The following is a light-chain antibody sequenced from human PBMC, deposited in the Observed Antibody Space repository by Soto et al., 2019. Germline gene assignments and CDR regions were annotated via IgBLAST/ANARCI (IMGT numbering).Light chain of an antibody. CDR3: QQYGHSPWT. CDR2: GSS. CDR1: QSVVSSY. J-gene: IGKJ1*01. V-gene: IGKV3-20*01. Sequence: EILLTQSPGTLSLSPGERATLSCRASQSVVSSYVAWYQQTPGQAPRLLIYGSSNRATGIPDRFSVSGSGTDFTLTISRLEPEDCAVYYCQQYGHSPWTFGQGTKVEIK.